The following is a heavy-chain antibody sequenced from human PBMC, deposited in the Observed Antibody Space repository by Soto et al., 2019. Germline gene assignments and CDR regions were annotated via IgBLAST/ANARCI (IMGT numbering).Heavy chain of an antibody. V-gene: IGHV5-51*01. Sequence: GESLKISCKGSGYSFTSYWIGWVRQVPGKGLEWMGIIYTGDSDTRYSPSFQGQVTISADKSISTAYLQWSSLKASDTAIYYCTIRGASQWLKFWGQGTLVTVSS. CDR3: TIRGASQWLKF. D-gene: IGHD6-19*01. CDR1: GYSFTSYW. J-gene: IGHJ4*02. CDR2: IYTGDSDT.